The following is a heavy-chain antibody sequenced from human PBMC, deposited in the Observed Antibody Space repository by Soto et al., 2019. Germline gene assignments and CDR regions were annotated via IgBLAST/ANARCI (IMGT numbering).Heavy chain of an antibody. V-gene: IGHV4-34*01. CDR3: AREVRGRSYDFWSGYRPEYGMDV. CDR1: GGSFSGYY. D-gene: IGHD3-3*01. Sequence: SETLSLTCAVYGGSFSGYYWTWIRQPPGKGLEWIGEINHRRSTSYNPSLKRRVTMSIDTSKNQFSLHLSSVTAADTAVYYCAREVRGRSYDFWSGYRPEYGMDVWGQGTTVTVSS. J-gene: IGHJ6*02. CDR2: INHRRST.